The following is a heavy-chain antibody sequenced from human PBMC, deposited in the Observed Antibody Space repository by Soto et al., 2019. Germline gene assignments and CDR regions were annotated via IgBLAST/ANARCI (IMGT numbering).Heavy chain of an antibody. D-gene: IGHD1-7*01. J-gene: IGHJ4*02. CDR1: GFTFSSYA. Sequence: EVHLLESGGGLVQTGGSLRLACAASGFTFSSYAMSWVRQAPGKGLEWVSSINVHGGSTNYADSVKGRFTLPRHDSKSMVFLQMDSLRADDTAIYYCAKNYHFDNWGQGTLITVSS. CDR3: AKNYHFDN. V-gene: IGHV3-23*01. CDR2: INVHGGST.